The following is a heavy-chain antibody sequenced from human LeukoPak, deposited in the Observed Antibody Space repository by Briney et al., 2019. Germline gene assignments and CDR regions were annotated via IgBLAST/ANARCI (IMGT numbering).Heavy chain of an antibody. Sequence: SQTLSLTCTVSGASISSGEYYWRWLRQPAGTGLEWIGRIYTSGSTNYNPSLKSRVTMSVDTSKNQFSLKLSSVTAADTAVYYCARAGIHSSGYNWFDPWGQGTLVTVSS. D-gene: IGHD3-22*01. V-gene: IGHV4-61*02. CDR3: ARAGIHSSGYNWFDP. J-gene: IGHJ5*02. CDR2: IYTSGST. CDR1: GASISSGEYY.